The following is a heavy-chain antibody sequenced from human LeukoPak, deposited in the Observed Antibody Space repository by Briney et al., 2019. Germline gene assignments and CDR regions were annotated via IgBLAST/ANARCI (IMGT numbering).Heavy chain of an antibody. Sequence: ASVKVSCKASGYTFTGYYMHWVRQAPGQGLERMGWINPNSGGTNYAQKFQGRVTMTRDTSISTAYMELSRLRSDDTAVYYCARGSSPMYSSSWSPWYFDLWGRGTLVTVSS. J-gene: IGHJ2*01. CDR2: INPNSGGT. CDR3: ARGSSPMYSSSWSPWYFDL. D-gene: IGHD6-13*01. CDR1: GYTFTGYY. V-gene: IGHV1-2*02.